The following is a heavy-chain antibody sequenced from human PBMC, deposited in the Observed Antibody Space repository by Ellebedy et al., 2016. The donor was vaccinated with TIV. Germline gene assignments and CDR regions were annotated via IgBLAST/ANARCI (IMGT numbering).Heavy chain of an antibody. D-gene: IGHD1-26*01. CDR3: ATDEGGSYDS. CDR2: ISRVWDIR. J-gene: IGHJ4*02. Sequence: GESLKISCAASGFTFSNYWIHWVRQAPGTGLEWVSRISRVWDIRGYAGFAKGRFTVSRDNTKNTLYLQMSGLRADDSAGYYCATDEGGSYDSWGQGTRVSVSS. CDR1: GFTFSNYW. V-gene: IGHV3-74*01.